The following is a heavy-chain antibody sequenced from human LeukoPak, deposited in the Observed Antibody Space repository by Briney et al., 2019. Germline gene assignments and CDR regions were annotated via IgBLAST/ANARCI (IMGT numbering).Heavy chain of an antibody. Sequence: ASVKVSCKASGDTFTSNGITWMRQAPRQGLEWMGWISAYNGNTNYAQKLQGRVTMTTDTSTSTAYMELRSLRSDDTAVYYCARLWIAVASKLISFDYWGQGTLVTVSS. D-gene: IGHD6-19*01. CDR1: GDTFTSNG. CDR3: ARLWIAVASKLISFDY. V-gene: IGHV1-18*01. CDR2: ISAYNGNT. J-gene: IGHJ4*02.